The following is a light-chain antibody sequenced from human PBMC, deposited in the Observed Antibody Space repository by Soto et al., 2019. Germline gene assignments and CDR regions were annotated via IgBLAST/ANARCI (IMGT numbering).Light chain of an antibody. CDR2: GAS. Sequence: EIVLTQSPGTLSLSPGERATLSCRASQSVSSSYLAWYQQKPGQAPRLLIYGASSRATGIPDRFSGSGSGTDFTITIGRLEPEDFAVYYCQQYGSSRWTVGQGTKVDIK. CDR1: QSVSSSY. J-gene: IGKJ1*01. V-gene: IGKV3-20*01. CDR3: QQYGSSRWT.